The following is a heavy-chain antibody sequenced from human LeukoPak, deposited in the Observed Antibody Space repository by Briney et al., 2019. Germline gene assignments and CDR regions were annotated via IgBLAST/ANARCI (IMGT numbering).Heavy chain of an antibody. Sequence: GGPLRLSCAPSGFTYCMYWMNGPRESTGRGVEGVADIKQEGSEKYYVHSVKGRFTIYRDHEKNSLYLQMDSLRGEDTAVYYCVRDTPLREVEPADRGNYHSYYGMDVWGQGTTVTVSS. CDR3: VRDTPLREVEPADRGNYHSYYGMDV. CDR2: IKQEGSEK. CDR1: GFTYCMYW. J-gene: IGHJ6*02. V-gene: IGHV3-7*01. D-gene: IGHD2-2*01.